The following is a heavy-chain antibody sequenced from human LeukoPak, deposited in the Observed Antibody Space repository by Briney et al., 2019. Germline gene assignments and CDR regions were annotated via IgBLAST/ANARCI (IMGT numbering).Heavy chain of an antibody. CDR1: GGSISSTSYY. V-gene: IGHV4-39*01. D-gene: IGHD5-18*01. CDR2: IYYSGST. Sequence: SETLSLTCTVSGGSISSTSYYWGWIRQPPGKGLEWIGSIYYSGSTYYNPSLKSRVTISVDTSKNQFSLKLSSVTAADTAVYYCAAMDTAMVRYYYYYMDVWGKGTTVTVSS. CDR3: AAMDTAMVRYYYYYMDV. J-gene: IGHJ6*03.